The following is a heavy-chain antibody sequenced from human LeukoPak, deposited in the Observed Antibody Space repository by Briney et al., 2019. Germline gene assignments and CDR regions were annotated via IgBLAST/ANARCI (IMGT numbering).Heavy chain of an antibody. V-gene: IGHV4-61*02. J-gene: IGHJ5*02. CDR1: GGYISSGSYY. CDR2: IYTSGST. Sequence: PSETLSLTCTVSGGYISSGSYYWSWIRQPAGKGLEWIGRIYTSGSTNYNPSLKSRVTISVDTSKNQFSLKLSSVTAADTAVYYCARGSPLRPWGQGTLVTVSS. CDR3: ARGSPLRP.